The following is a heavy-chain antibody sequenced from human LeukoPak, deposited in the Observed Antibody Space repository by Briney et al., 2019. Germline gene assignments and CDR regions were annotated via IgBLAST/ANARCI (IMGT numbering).Heavy chain of an antibody. V-gene: IGHV4-34*01. J-gene: IGHJ4*02. CDR2: INHSGST. CDR3: ARARNYYYDSSGYFDY. CDR1: GGSFSGYH. Sequence: SETLSLTCAVYGGSFSGYHWSWIRQPPGKGLEWIGEINHSGSTNYNPSLKSRVTISVDTSKNQFSLKLSSVTAADTAVYYCARARNYYYDSSGYFDYWGQGTLVTVSS. D-gene: IGHD3-22*01.